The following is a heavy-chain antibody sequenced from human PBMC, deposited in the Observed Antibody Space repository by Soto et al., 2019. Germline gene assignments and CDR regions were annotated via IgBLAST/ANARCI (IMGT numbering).Heavy chain of an antibody. CDR2: IIPILGIA. CDR1: GGTFSSYT. D-gene: IGHD2-2*01. CDR3: ARDRVVPAPYFDY. J-gene: IGHJ4*02. Sequence: SVKVSCKASGGTFSSYTISWVRQAPGQGLEWMGRIIPILGIANYAQKFQGRVTITADKSTSTAYMELSSLRSEDTAVYYCARDRVVPAPYFDYWGQGTLVTVSS. V-gene: IGHV1-69*04.